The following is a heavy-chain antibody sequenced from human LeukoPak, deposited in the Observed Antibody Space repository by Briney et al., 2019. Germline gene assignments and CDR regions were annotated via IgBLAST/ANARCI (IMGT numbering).Heavy chain of an antibody. CDR2: INPNSGGT. Sequence: ASVKVSCKASGYTFTGYYMHWVRQAPGQGLEWMGWINPNSGGTNYAQKFQGRVTMTRDTSISTAYMELSRLRSDDTAVYYCAREGNCTNGVCYTGDYWGQGTLVTVSS. D-gene: IGHD2-8*01. CDR1: GYTFTGYY. V-gene: IGHV1-2*02. J-gene: IGHJ4*02. CDR3: AREGNCTNGVCYTGDY.